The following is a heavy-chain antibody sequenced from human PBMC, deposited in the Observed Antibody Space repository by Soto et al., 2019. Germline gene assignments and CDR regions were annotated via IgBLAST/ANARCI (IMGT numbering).Heavy chain of an antibody. CDR1: GGSFSGYY. Sequence: SETLSLTCAVCGGSFSGYYWSWIRQPPGKGLEWIGEINHSGSTNYNPSLKSRVTISVDTSKNQFSLKLSSVTAADTAVYYCARGRPHDYVWGSYRSHFDYWGQGTLVTVSS. CDR3: ARGRPHDYVWGSYRSHFDY. V-gene: IGHV4-34*01. D-gene: IGHD3-16*02. CDR2: INHSGST. J-gene: IGHJ4*02.